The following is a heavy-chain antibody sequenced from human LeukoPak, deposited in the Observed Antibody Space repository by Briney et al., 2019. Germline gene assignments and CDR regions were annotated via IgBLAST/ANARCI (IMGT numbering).Heavy chain of an antibody. V-gene: IGHV1-18*01. Sequence: ASVKVSCKASGYTFNSHGITWVRQAPGQGLEWVGWISAYNGDTNYPQKLQGRVTMTTDTSTSTAYMELRSLTSDDTAVYYCTRGSSRWALYYYGMDVWGQGTAVTVSS. J-gene: IGHJ6*02. CDR3: TRGSSRWALYYYGMDV. CDR1: GYTFNSHG. D-gene: IGHD6-13*01. CDR2: ISAYNGDT.